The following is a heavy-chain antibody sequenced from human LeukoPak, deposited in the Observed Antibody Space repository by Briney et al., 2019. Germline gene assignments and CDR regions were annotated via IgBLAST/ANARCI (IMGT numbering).Heavy chain of an antibody. CDR2: IYTSGST. CDR1: GGSISSGSYY. V-gene: IGHV4-61*02. J-gene: IGHJ3*02. Sequence: PSQTLSLTCTVSGGSISSGSYYWSWIRQPAGKGLEWIGRIYTSGSTNYNPSLKSRVTISVDTSKNQFSLKLSSVTAADTAVYYCAREVRLLGGDAFDIWGQGTMVTVSS. D-gene: IGHD3-10*01. CDR3: AREVRLLGGDAFDI.